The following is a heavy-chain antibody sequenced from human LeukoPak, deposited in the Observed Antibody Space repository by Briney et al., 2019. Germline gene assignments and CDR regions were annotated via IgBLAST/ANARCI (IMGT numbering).Heavy chain of an antibody. CDR3: ALALYYYNSSGYYPFDY. CDR2: MNPNSGNT. Sequence: ASVKVSRKASGYTFRGYDINWVRQATGQGLEWMGWMNPNSGNTGYAQKFQGRVTMTRSNSISTAYMELSSLRSEDTAVYYCALALYYYNSSGYYPFDYWGQGTVVTVSS. D-gene: IGHD3-22*01. J-gene: IGHJ4*02. V-gene: IGHV1-8*01. CDR1: GYTFRGYD.